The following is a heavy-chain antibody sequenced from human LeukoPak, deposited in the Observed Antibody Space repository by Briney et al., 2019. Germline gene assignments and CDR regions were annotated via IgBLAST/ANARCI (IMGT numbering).Heavy chain of an antibody. CDR3: ANDAPHITMVRGVITGYFDY. J-gene: IGHJ4*02. V-gene: IGHV3-23*01. D-gene: IGHD3-10*01. CDR1: GFTFSSYA. Sequence: PGGSLRLSCAASGFTFSSYAMSWVRQAPGKGLEWVSAISGSGGSTYYADSVRGRSTISRDNSKNTLYLQMNSLRAEDTAVYYCANDAPHITMVRGVITGYFDYWGQGTLVTVSS. CDR2: ISGSGGST.